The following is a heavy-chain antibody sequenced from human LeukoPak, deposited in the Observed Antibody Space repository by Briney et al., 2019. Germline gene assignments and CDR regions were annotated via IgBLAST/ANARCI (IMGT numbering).Heavy chain of an antibody. CDR2: ITTGGRP. Sequence: PGGSLRLSCAASGFTFSSYAMSWVRQAPGKGLEWVSGITTGGRPHYADSVKGRFTISRDNSKHTLYLQMNSLKAEDTAVYYCARSPPYVLYSNYLFDYWGQGTLVTVSS. D-gene: IGHD4-11*01. CDR1: GFTFSSYA. V-gene: IGHV3-23*01. CDR3: ARSPPYVLYSNYLFDY. J-gene: IGHJ4*02.